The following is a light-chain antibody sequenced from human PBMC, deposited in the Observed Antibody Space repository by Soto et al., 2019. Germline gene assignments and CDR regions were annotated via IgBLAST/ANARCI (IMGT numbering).Light chain of an antibody. V-gene: IGKV1-33*01. CDR3: QQYDNLPLT. Sequence: DIHMTQSPSSLSASVGDRVTITCQASQDITNYLNWYQRKPGKAPKLLIYDASNLETGVPSRFTGSGSGTHFTFTISSLQPEDIATYYCQQYDNLPLTFGGGTKVDIK. J-gene: IGKJ4*01. CDR1: QDITNY. CDR2: DAS.